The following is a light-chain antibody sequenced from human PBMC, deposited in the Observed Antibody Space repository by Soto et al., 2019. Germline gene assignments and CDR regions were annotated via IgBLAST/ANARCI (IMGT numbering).Light chain of an antibody. V-gene: IGKV3-11*01. Sequence: EIGLTQSPATLSLSPGERATLSCRASQSVSIYLAWYQQKPGQAPRLLIYDASNRATGIPARFSVSGSVTDLTLTISSLEPEDFAVYYCQQRSNWPPWFTFGPGTKVDSK. CDR3: QQRSNWPPWFT. CDR2: DAS. CDR1: QSVSIY. J-gene: IGKJ3*01.